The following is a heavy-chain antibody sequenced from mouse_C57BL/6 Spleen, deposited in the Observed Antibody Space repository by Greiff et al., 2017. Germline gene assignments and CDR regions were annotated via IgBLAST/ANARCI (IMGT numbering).Heavy chain of an antibody. CDR1: GYTFTDYN. D-gene: IGHD2-3*01. J-gene: IGHJ2*01. Sequence: EVQLQQSGPELVKPGASVKIPCKASGYTFTDYNMDWVKQSHGKSLEWIGDINPNNGGTIYNQKFKGKATLTVDKSSSTAYMELRSLTSEDTAVYYCARSRWLLPFDYWGQGTTLTVSS. CDR2: INPNNGGT. V-gene: IGHV1-18*01. CDR3: ARSRWLLPFDY.